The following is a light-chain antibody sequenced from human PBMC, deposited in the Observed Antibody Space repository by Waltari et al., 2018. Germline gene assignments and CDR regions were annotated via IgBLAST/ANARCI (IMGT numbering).Light chain of an antibody. CDR1: SSDVGGYNF. J-gene: IGLJ3*02. V-gene: IGLV2-14*01. Sequence: SALTPPASVSGSPGPSITISRPGTSSDVGGYNFVSWYQQHPGKAPKLMIYEVSNRPSGVSNRFSGSKSGNTASLTISGLQAEDEADYYCSSYTSSSTLVFGGGTKLTVL. CDR2: EVS. CDR3: SSYTSSSTLV.